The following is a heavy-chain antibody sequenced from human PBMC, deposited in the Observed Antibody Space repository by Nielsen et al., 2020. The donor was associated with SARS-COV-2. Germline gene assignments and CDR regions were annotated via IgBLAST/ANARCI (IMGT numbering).Heavy chain of an antibody. CDR3: ARSVLGGYFDY. Sequence: GESLKISCAASGFTFSGYSVNWVRQAPGKGLEWISYISSTGSLIYYANSVKGRFTIARDNARNSVYLQMNSLRDEDTAVYYCARSVLGGYFDYWVQVNLVTITS. D-gene: IGHD7-27*01. CDR2: ISSTGSLI. J-gene: IGHJ4*02. CDR1: GFTFSGYS. V-gene: IGHV3-48*02.